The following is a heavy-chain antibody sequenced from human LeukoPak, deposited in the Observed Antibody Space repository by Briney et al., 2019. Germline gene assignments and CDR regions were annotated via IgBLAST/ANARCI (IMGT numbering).Heavy chain of an antibody. D-gene: IGHD1-1*01. V-gene: IGHV4-34*12. CDR1: GGSFSGYY. CDR3: ARFGSSTWYKGAFDI. CDR2: IVHSGNT. Sequence: PSETLSLTCAVYGGSFSGYYWSWIRQPPGKGLEWIGEIVHSGNTKYNPSLNSRVTISVDTSKNQFSLNLTSVTAADTAVYYCARFGSSTWYKGAFDIWGQGTMVTVAS. J-gene: IGHJ3*02.